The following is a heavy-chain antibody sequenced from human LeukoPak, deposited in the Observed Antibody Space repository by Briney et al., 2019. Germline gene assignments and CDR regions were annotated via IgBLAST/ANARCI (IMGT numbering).Heavy chain of an antibody. CDR1: GFTFSSYS. V-gene: IGHV3-21*04. CDR2: ISSSSSYI. CDR3: AKDPSYSSGTGTFDY. J-gene: IGHJ4*02. D-gene: IGHD6-19*01. Sequence: GGSLGLSCAASGFTFSSYSMNWVRQAPGKGLEWVSSISSSSSYIYYADSVKGRFTISRDNAKNSLYLQMNSLRAEDTAVYYCAKDPSYSSGTGTFDYWGQGTLVTVSS.